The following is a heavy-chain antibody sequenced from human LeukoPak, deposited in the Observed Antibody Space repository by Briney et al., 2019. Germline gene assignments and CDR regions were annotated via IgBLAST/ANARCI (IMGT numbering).Heavy chain of an antibody. CDR2: ISAYNGNT. CDR3: ARDLREMDQYCSSTSCYRPADY. J-gene: IGHJ4*02. Sequence: GASVKVSCKASGYTFTSYGISWVRQAPGQGLEWMGWISAYNGNTNYAQKLQGRVTMTTDTSTSTAYMELRSLRSDDTAVYYCARDLREMDQYCSSTSCYRPADYWGQGTLVTVSS. D-gene: IGHD2-2*02. V-gene: IGHV1-18*01. CDR1: GYTFTSYG.